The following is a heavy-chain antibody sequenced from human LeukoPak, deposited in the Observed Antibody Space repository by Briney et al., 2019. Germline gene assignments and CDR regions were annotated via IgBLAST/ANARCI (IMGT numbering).Heavy chain of an antibody. D-gene: IGHD3-22*01. J-gene: IGHJ4*02. CDR2: IYYSGST. CDR3: ARGGPYYDSSGYYRGDYFDY. Sequence: SETLSLTCTVSGGSISSSSYYWGWIRQPPGKGLEWIGSIYYSGSTYYNPSLKSRVTISVDTSKNQFSLKLSSVTAADTAVYYCARGGPYYDSSGYYRGDYFDYWGQGTLVTVSS. CDR1: GGSISSSSYY. V-gene: IGHV4-39*07.